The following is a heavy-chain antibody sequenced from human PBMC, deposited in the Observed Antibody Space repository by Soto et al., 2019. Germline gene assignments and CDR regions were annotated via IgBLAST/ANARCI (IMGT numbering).Heavy chain of an antibody. D-gene: IGHD5-12*01. J-gene: IGHJ4*02. CDR3: ARHGGGYSGYVDY. Sequence: PSETLSLTCTVSGGSISSYYWSWIRQPPGKGLEWIGYIYYSGSTNYSPSLKSRVTISVDTSKNQFSLKLSSVTAADTAMYYCARHGGGYSGYVDYWGQGTLVTVSS. CDR2: IYYSGST. CDR1: GGSISSYY. V-gene: IGHV4-59*08.